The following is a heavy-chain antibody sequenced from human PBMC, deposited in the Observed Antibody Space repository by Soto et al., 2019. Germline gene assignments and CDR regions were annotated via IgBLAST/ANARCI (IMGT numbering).Heavy chain of an antibody. CDR1: GYTLTELS. Sequence: ASVKVSCKVSGYTLTELSMHWVRQAPGKGLEWMGGFDPEDGETIYAQKFQGRVTMTKDTSIDTAYMELSSLRSEDTAVYYCATTMVRGVMLDYWGQGTLVTVSS. J-gene: IGHJ4*02. CDR3: ATTMVRGVMLDY. CDR2: FDPEDGET. D-gene: IGHD3-10*01. V-gene: IGHV1-24*01.